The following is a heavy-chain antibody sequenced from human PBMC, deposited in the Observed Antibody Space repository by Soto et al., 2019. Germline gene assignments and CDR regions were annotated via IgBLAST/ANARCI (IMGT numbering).Heavy chain of an antibody. V-gene: IGHV3-23*01. CDR2: ISGSGGST. D-gene: IGHD3-3*01. Sequence: EVQLLESGGGLVQPGGSLRLSCAASGFTFSNYAMSWVRQAPGKGLEWVSGISGSGGSTDYADSVKGRFTSSRDNAKTTLYVQMNSMRVEDTAVYYCAKAVGVYYYYGMDVWGQGTTVTISS. J-gene: IGHJ6*02. CDR3: AKAVGVYYYYGMDV. CDR1: GFTFSNYA.